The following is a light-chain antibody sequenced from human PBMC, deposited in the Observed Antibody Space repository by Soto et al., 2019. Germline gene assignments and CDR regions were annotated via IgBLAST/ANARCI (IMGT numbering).Light chain of an antibody. CDR3: SSYAGSNNFV. Sequence: QSVLTQPPSASGSPGQSVTISCTVTSSDVGGYNYVSWYQQHPGKAPKLMIYEVTKRPSGVPDRFSGSKSGNTASLTVPGLQAEDEADYYCSSYAGSNNFVFGSGTKVTVL. CDR1: SSDVGGYNY. V-gene: IGLV2-8*01. CDR2: EVT. J-gene: IGLJ1*01.